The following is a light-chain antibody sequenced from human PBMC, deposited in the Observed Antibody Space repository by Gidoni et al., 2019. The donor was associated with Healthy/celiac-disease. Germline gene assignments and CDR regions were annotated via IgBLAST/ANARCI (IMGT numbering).Light chain of an antibody. CDR1: QSVSSSY. CDR3: QQYGSSRFT. Sequence: EIVLTQSPGTLSLSPGERATLSCRASQSVSSSYLAWYQQKPGQAPRLLIYGASSRATGIPDRFSGSGSGTDFTLTISRLEPEEFAVYYCQQYGSSRFTFXPXTKVDIK. CDR2: GAS. J-gene: IGKJ3*01. V-gene: IGKV3-20*01.